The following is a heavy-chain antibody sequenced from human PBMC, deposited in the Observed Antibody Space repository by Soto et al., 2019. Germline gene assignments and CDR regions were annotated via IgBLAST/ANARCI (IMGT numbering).Heavy chain of an antibody. CDR1: VYSINSDDY. D-gene: IGHD3-10*01. CDR3: ARQAYYASGRTNLFYC. Sequence: NPSETLSLTCTVSVYSINSDDYCGGIRQPPGKGLEWIASIYHSLSTFYNPSLRSRVTISIDSSKDQGSLGLTAVTAAATAMYHCARQAYYASGRTNLFYCWVQGTLVTVSS. CDR2: IYHSLST. J-gene: IGHJ4*02. V-gene: IGHV4-38-2*02.